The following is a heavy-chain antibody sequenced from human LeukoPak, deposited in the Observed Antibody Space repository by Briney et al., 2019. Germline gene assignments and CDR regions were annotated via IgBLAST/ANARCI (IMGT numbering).Heavy chain of an antibody. Sequence: SETLSLTCTVSGGSISSSSYYWGWIRQPPGKGLEWIGSIYDSGSTYYNPSLKSRVTISVDTSKNQFSLKLSSVTAADTAVYYCARHPASRDGYNLRSGYFDYWGQGTLVTVSS. CDR3: ARHPASRDGYNLRSGYFDY. CDR2: IYDSGST. V-gene: IGHV4-39*01. CDR1: GGSISSSSYY. J-gene: IGHJ4*02. D-gene: IGHD5-24*01.